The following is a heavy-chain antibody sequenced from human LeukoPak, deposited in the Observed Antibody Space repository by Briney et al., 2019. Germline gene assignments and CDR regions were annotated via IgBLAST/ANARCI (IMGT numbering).Heavy chain of an antibody. CDR1: GYTFTGYY. CDR2: INPNTGST. V-gene: IGHV1-2*02. Sequence: AAVKVSCKASGYTFTGYYMRWVRHPPAQGLEWMGFINPNTGSTSYAQKFQARVTMTRDTSISTAYMELSGLRSDDTAVYYCARRYDFWSGYPTAFDYWGQGTLVTVSS. CDR3: ARRYDFWSGYPTAFDY. J-gene: IGHJ4*02. D-gene: IGHD3-3*01.